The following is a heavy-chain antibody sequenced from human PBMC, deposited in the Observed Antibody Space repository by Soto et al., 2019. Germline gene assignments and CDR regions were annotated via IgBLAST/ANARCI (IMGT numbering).Heavy chain of an antibody. CDR2: IYYSGST. J-gene: IGHJ4*02. CDR1: GGSISSGGYY. Sequence: NPSETLSLTCTVSGGSISSGGYYWSWIRQHPGKGLEWIGCIYYSGSTYYNPSLKSRVTISVDTSKNQFSLKLSSVTAAYTAVYYCARSREYSSSSMDYWGQGTLVTVSS. D-gene: IGHD6-6*01. V-gene: IGHV4-31*03. CDR3: ARSREYSSSSMDY.